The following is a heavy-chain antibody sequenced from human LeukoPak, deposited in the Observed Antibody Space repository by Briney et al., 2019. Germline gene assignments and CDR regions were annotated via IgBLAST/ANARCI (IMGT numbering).Heavy chain of an antibody. Sequence: TGGSLRLSCAASGFTFSSYGMHWVRQAPGKGLEWVAVISYDGSNKYYADSVKGRFTISRDNSKNTLYLQMNSLRAEDTAVYYCAHYYGSGTAKIFDYWGQGTLVTVSS. D-gene: IGHD3-10*01. CDR2: ISYDGSNK. CDR1: GFTFSSYG. CDR3: AHYYGSGTAKIFDY. J-gene: IGHJ4*02. V-gene: IGHV3-30*03.